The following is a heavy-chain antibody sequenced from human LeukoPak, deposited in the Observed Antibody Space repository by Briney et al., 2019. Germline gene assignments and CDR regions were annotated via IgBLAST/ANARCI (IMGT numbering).Heavy chain of an antibody. J-gene: IGHJ4*02. CDR1: GFTVSGHP. D-gene: IGHD6-19*01. CDR3: ARLQQWLPRDY. V-gene: IGHV4-59*05. Sequence: PRGSLRLSCAASGFTVSGHPMSWIRQPPGKGLEWIGSIYYSGSTYYNPSLKSRVTISVDTSKKQFSLKLSSVTAADTAVYYFARLQQWLPRDYWGQGTLVIVSS. CDR2: IYYSGST.